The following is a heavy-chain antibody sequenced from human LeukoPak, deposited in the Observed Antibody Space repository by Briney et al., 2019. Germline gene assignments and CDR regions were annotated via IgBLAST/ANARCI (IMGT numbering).Heavy chain of an antibody. Sequence: PGGSLRLSCAASGFTFSSYAMHWVRQAPGKGLEWVAVISYDGSNKYYADSVKGRFTISRDNSKNTLYLQMNSLRAEGTAVYYCARDLASGYSYGWLDYWGQGTLVTVSS. V-gene: IGHV3-30-3*01. D-gene: IGHD5-18*01. CDR2: ISYDGSNK. J-gene: IGHJ4*02. CDR3: ARDLASGYSYGWLDY. CDR1: GFTFSSYA.